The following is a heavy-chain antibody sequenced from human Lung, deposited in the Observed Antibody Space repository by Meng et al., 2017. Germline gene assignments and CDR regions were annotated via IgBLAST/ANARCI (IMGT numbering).Heavy chain of an antibody. CDR3: ARGTPGRSYSDY. V-gene: IGHV1-18*01. CDR2: LGAHDGDT. CDR1: DYTFTGYG. Sequence: QVQPVQVGPEVKKPGASVKVSCKASDYTFTGYGVSWVRQAPGQGLEWMAWLGAHDGDTSHAPKFQGRVTVSADRPTATAYMELRSLRSDDTAVYYCARGTPGRSYSDYWGQGTLVTVSS. J-gene: IGHJ4*02. D-gene: IGHD3-10*01.